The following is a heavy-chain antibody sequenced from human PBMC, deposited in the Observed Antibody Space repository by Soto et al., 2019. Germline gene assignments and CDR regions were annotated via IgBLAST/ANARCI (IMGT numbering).Heavy chain of an antibody. V-gene: IGHV1-69*06. CDR3: ARGLLYATTYFDY. CDR2: IIPVVGTT. J-gene: IGHJ4*02. CDR1: GDTFTTNS. Sequence: QVQLVQSGAEVKKPGSSVKVSCKASGDTFTTNSLNWVRQAPGQGLEWMGGIIPVVGTTKYAQKYQDRVTITGDKSTNTAYMELSSLRSDDTAVYYCARGLLYATTYFDYWGQGTPVTDSS. D-gene: IGHD2-8*01.